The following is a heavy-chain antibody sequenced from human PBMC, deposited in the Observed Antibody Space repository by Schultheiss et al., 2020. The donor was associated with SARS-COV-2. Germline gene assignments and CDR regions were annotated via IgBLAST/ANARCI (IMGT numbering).Heavy chain of an antibody. V-gene: IGHV4-34*01. D-gene: IGHD3-22*01. CDR3: ARVMGIVVVTGAGMDV. CDR2: INHSGST. J-gene: IGHJ6*02. Sequence: SETLSLTCTVSGGSISSYYWSWIRQPPGKGLEWIGEINHSGSTNYNPSLKSRVTISVDTSKNQFSLKLSSVTAADTAVYYCARVMGIVVVTGAGMDVWGQGTTVTVSS. CDR1: GGSISSYY.